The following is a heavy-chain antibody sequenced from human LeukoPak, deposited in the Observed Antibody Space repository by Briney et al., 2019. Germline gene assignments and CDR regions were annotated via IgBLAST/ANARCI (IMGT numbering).Heavy chain of an antibody. CDR3: ARGGPGATTHYYYGMDV. D-gene: IGHD1-26*01. J-gene: IGHJ6*02. Sequence: GGSLRLSCAASGFTVSSNYMSWVRQAPGKGLEWVSVIYSGGSTYYADSVKGRFTISRDNAKNSLYLQMNSLRAEDTAVYYCARGGPGATTHYYYGMDVWGQGTTVTVSS. CDR1: GFTVSSNY. CDR2: IYSGGST. V-gene: IGHV3-53*01.